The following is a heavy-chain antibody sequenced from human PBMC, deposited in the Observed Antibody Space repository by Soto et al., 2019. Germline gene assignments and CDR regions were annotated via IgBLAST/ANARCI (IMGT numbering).Heavy chain of an antibody. CDR1: GFMFSSYW. CDR2: IKHDGSEK. CDR3: ARDLSAGTRYFDD. Sequence: EVQLGESGGGLVQPGGSLRLSCTASGFMFSSYWMGWVRQAPGKGLEWVANIKHDGSEKYYVDSVKGRFIISRDNAKKSLYLQMNSLRAEDTAVYYCARDLSAGTRYFDDWGQGTLVTVSS. J-gene: IGHJ4*02. D-gene: IGHD6-13*01. V-gene: IGHV3-7*03.